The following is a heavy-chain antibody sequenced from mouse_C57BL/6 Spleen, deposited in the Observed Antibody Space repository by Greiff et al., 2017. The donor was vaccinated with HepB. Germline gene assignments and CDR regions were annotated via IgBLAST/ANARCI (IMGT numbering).Heavy chain of an antibody. V-gene: IGHV1-22*01. Sequence: EVQGVESGPELVKPGASVKMSCKASGYTFTDYNMHWVKQSHGKSLEWIGYINPSNGGTSYNQKLKGKATLTVNKSSSTAYMELRRLESEDSAVYDCAGALYEYDRVFAYWGQGTLVTVSA. D-gene: IGHD2-4*01. J-gene: IGHJ3*01. CDR3: AGALYEYDRVFAY. CDR2: INPSNGGT. CDR1: GYTFTDYN.